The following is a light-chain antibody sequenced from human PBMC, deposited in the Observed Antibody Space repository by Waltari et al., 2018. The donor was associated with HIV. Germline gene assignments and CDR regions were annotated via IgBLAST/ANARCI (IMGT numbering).Light chain of an antibody. Sequence: QSVLPQPPPVSAAQRRKTTIYCPGSPSHLGRNYLTRYQQIPEPAPKLIIYDNNKRPSRIPDRFSGSKSGTSATLAITGLQTGDEADYYCGTWDSGVSAGVFGGGTKLTVL. J-gene: IGLJ3*02. CDR3: GTWDSGVSAGV. CDR1: PSHLGRNY. CDR2: DNN. V-gene: IGLV1-51*01.